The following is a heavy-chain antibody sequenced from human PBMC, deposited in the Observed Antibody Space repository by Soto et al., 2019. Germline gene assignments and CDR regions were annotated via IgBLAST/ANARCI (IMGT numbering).Heavy chain of an antibody. CDR1: GFTFSGSA. CDR3: TRIQWLSRVI. D-gene: IGHD1-1*01. V-gene: IGHV3-73*01. J-gene: IGHJ3*02. Sequence: GGSLRLCCAASGFTFSGSAMHWVRQASGKGLEWVGRIRSKANSYATAYAASVKGRFTISRDDSKNTAYLQMNSLKTEDTAVYYCTRIQWLSRVIWGQGTMVTVSS. CDR2: IRSKANSYAT.